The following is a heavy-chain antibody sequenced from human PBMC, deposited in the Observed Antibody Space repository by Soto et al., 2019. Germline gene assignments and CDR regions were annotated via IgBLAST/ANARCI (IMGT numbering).Heavy chain of an antibody. CDR1: GFTFDDYA. J-gene: IGHJ4*02. V-gene: IGHV3-9*01. D-gene: IGHD3-10*01. CDR3: ARDWGGLGY. Sequence: GGSLRLSCAASGFTFDDYAMHWVRQAPGKGLEWVSGISWNSGSIGYADSVKGRFTISRDNAKNSLYLEMNSLRVEDTAVYYCARDWGGLGYWGQGILVTVSS. CDR2: ISWNSGSI.